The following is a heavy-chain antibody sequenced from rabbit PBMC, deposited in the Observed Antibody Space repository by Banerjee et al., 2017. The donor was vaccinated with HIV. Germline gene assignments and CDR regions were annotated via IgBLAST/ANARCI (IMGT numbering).Heavy chain of an antibody. D-gene: IGHD4-1*01. Sequence: QSLEESGGDLVKPGASLTLTCTASGLDFSSSYWICWVRQAPGKGLEWIACIYAGSSGSTRYANWAKGRFTISKISSTTVTLQMTSLTAADTATYFCAIMNSRGWGDFNLWGPGTLVTVS. CDR3: AIMNSRGWGDFNL. V-gene: IGHV1S40*01. CDR1: GLDFSSSYW. CDR2: IYAGSSGST. J-gene: IGHJ4*01.